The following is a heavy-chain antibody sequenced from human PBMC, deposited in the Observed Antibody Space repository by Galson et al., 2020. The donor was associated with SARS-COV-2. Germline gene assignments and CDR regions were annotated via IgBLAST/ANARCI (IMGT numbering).Heavy chain of an antibody. V-gene: IGHV3-73*01. Sequence: GGSLRLSCAASGFTFSGSAMHWVRQASGKGLEWVGRIRSKANSYATAYAASVKGRFTISRDDSKNTAYLQMNSLKTEDTAVYYCTSMGYDTIWAKMWPDIVATMQDYWGQGTLVTVSS. CDR3: TSMGYDTIWAKMWPDIVATMQDY. D-gene: IGHD5-12*01. CDR2: IRSKANSYAT. CDR1: GFTFSGSA. J-gene: IGHJ4*02.